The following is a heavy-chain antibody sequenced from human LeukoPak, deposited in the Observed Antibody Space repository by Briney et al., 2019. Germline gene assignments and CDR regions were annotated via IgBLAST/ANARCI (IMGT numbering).Heavy chain of an antibody. CDR3: ARALFGGSYWGVDY. CDR1: GFTFSSYS. V-gene: IGHV3-21*01. J-gene: IGHJ4*02. D-gene: IGHD1-26*01. CDR2: ISSSSSYI. Sequence: PGGSLRLSCAASGFTFSSYSMNWVRQAPGKGLEWVSSISSSSSYIYYADSVKGRFTISRDNAKNSLYPQMNSLRAEDTAVYYCARALFGGSYWGVDYWGQGTLVTVSS.